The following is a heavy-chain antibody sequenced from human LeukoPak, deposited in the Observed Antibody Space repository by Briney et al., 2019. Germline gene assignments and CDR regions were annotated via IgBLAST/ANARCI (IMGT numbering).Heavy chain of an antibody. V-gene: IGHV3-9*01. D-gene: IGHD3-10*01. CDR2: ISWNSGNI. CDR3: AKDRGATEEYFDY. J-gene: IGHJ4*02. Sequence: GRSLRLSCAASGFTFDDYAMHWVRQAPGKGLEWVSGISWNSGNIDYADSVKGRFTISRDNAKNSLYLQMNSLRAEDTALYYCAKDRGATEEYFDYWGQGTLVTVSS. CDR1: GFTFDDYA.